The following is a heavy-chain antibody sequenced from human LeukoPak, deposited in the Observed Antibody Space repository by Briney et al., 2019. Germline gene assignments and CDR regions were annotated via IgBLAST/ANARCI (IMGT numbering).Heavy chain of an antibody. CDR2: ISPSGGIT. CDR3: AKDDDWGRYKH. V-gene: IGHV3-23*01. Sequence: PGGSLRLSCAASGFTFSSYEMNWVRQAPGKGPEWVSGISPSGGITYYTDSVKGRFTISRDNSKNTQSLQMNSLRAEDTAVYYCAKDDDWGRYKHWGQGTLVTVSS. CDR1: GFTFSSYE. D-gene: IGHD3-16*01. J-gene: IGHJ1*01.